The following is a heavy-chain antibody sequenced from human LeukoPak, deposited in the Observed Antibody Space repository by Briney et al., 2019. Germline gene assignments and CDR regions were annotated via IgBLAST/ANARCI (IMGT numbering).Heavy chain of an antibody. Sequence: PGGSLRLSCAASGFTFTNYAMTWVRQASGKGLEWVSSISASGVMTYYADSVKGRFTVSRDTSKNSLYLQMSSLTAADTAVYYCAKDRSIGTYYTFDHWGQGTLVTVSS. D-gene: IGHD1-26*01. CDR3: AKDRSIGTYYTFDH. CDR1: GFTFTNYA. J-gene: IGHJ4*02. V-gene: IGHV3-23*01. CDR2: ISASGVMT.